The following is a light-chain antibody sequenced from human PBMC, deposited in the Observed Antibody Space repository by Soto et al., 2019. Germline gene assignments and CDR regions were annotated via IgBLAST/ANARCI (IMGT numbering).Light chain of an antibody. CDR3: HQYGSSPQT. J-gene: IGKJ1*01. V-gene: IGKV3-20*01. Sequence: EIVMTQSPATLSVSPGERVTLSCRASQSVFSSLAWYQQKPGQAPRLLIYGASSRATGIPDRFTGSGSGTDFTLTISRLEPEDFAVFYCHQYGSSPQTFGQGTKVEIK. CDR1: QSVFSS. CDR2: GAS.